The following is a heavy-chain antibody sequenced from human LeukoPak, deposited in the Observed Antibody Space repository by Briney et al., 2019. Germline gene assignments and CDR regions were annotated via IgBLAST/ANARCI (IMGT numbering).Heavy chain of an antibody. D-gene: IGHD3-22*01. CDR2: IYYSGST. CDR1: GGSISSYY. J-gene: IGHJ5*02. CDR3: ARMPDSSGYPNWFDP. V-gene: IGHV4-59*08. Sequence: SETLSLTCTVSGGSISSYYWSWIRQPPGKGLEWIGYIYYSGSTNYHPSLKSRVTISVDTSKNQFSLKLSSVTAADTAVYYCARMPDSSGYPNWFDPWGQGTLVTVSS.